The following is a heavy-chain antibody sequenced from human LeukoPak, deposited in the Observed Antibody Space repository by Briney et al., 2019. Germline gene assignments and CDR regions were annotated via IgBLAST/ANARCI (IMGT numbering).Heavy chain of an antibody. CDR2: IYYSGST. V-gene: IGHV4-61*08. Sequence: SQTLSLTCTVSGGSIASAGYYWSWIRQHPGKGLEWIGYIYYSGSTNYNPSLKSRVTISVDTSKNQFSLKLSSVTAADTAVYYCARDRRDGYNYVNYYYGMDVWGQGTTVTVSS. J-gene: IGHJ6*02. CDR1: GGSIASAGYY. CDR3: ARDRRDGYNYVNYYYGMDV. D-gene: IGHD5-24*01.